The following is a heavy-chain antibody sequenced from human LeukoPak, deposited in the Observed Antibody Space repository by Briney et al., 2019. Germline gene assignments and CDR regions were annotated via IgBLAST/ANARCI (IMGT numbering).Heavy chain of an antibody. D-gene: IGHD4-17*01. CDR3: ASEYGDY. Sequence: GGSLRLSCAASGFTFSSYSMNWVRQAPGKGLEWVSSISSSSSYIYYAVSVKGRFTISRDNSKNSLYLQMNSLRAEDTAVYYCASEYGDYWGQGTLVTVSS. V-gene: IGHV3-21*01. J-gene: IGHJ4*02. CDR2: ISSSSSYI. CDR1: GFTFSSYS.